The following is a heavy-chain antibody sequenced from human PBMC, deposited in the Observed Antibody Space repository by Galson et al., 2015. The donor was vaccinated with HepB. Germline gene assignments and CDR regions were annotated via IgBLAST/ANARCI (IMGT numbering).Heavy chain of an antibody. D-gene: IGHD2/OR15-2a*01. V-gene: IGHV1-18*04. CDR2: ISAYNGNT. J-gene: IGHJ4*02. CDR1: GYTFTSYG. Sequence: SVKVSCKASGYTFTSYGVSWVRQAPGQGLEWMGWISAYNGNTNFAQKLQGRVTMTTDTSTSTAYMELRSLRSDDTAVYYCARDMGNFVASGDQDYWGQGTLVAAAS. CDR3: ARDMGNFVASGDQDY.